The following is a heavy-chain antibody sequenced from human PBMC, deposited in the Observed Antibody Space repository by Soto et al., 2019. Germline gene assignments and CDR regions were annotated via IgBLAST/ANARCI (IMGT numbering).Heavy chain of an antibody. CDR2: IIPIFGTA. V-gene: IGHV1-69*13. CDR3: ARGLGDPHEINWFDP. D-gene: IGHD2-21*02. CDR1: GGTFSSYA. Sequence: SVKVSCKASGGTFSSYAISWVRQAPGQGFEWMGGIIPIFGTANYAQKFQGRVAITADESTSTAYMELSSLRSEDTAVYYCARGLGDPHEINWFDPWGQGTLVTVSS. J-gene: IGHJ5*02.